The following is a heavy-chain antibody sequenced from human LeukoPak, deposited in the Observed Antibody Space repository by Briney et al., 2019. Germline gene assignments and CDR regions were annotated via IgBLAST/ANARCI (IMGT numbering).Heavy chain of an antibody. CDR3: ARDGEDTMVRGVPHDAFDI. J-gene: IGHJ3*02. CDR2: IIPIFGTA. D-gene: IGHD3-10*01. V-gene: IGHV1-69*13. CDR1: GGTFSSYA. Sequence: SVKVSCKASGGTFSSYAISWVRQAPGQGLEWMGGIIPIFGTANYAQKFQGRVTITADESTSTAYMEPSSLRSEDTAVYYCARDGEDTMVRGVPHDAFDIWGQGTKVTVSS.